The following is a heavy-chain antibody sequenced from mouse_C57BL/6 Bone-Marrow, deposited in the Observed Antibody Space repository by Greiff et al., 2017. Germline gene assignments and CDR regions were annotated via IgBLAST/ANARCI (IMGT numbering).Heavy chain of an antibody. CDR1: GFTFSSYA. V-gene: IGHV5-9-1*02. CDR2: ISSGGDYI. J-gene: IGHJ4*01. CDR3: TRDHYDDAMDY. D-gene: IGHD1-1*01. Sequence: EVKLMESGEGLVKPGGSLKLSCAASGFTFSSYAMSWVRQTPEKRLEWVAYISSGGDYIYYADTVKGRFTISRDNARNTLYLQMSSLKSEDTAMYYCTRDHYDDAMDYWGQGTSVTVSS.